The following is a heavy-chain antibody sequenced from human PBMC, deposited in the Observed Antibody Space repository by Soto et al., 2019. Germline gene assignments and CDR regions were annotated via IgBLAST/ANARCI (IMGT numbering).Heavy chain of an antibody. CDR2: TYYRSKWYN. J-gene: IGHJ6*02. D-gene: IGHD4-17*01. CDR3: ARDGTTATTGLYYYYYYGMDV. V-gene: IGHV6-1*01. CDR1: GDSVSSNSAA. Sequence: SQTLSLTCAISGDSVSSNSAAWNWIRQSPSRGLEWLGRTYYRSKWYNDYAVSVKSRITINPDTSKNQFSLQLNSVTPEDTAVYYCARDGTTATTGLYYYYYYGMDVWGQGTTVTVSS.